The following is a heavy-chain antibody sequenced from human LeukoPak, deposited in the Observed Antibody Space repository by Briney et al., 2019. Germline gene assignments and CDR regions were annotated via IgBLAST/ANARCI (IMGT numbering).Heavy chain of an antibody. CDR2: IRYDGSNK. J-gene: IGHJ4*02. CDR1: GFTFSSYG. CDR3: ATGLYSSGWYGGYYFDY. V-gene: IGHV3-30*02. D-gene: IGHD6-19*01. Sequence: GGSLRLSCAASGFTFSSYGMHWVRQAPGKGLEWVAFIRYDGSNKYYADSVKGRFTISRDNSKNTLYLQMNSLRAEDTAVYYCATGLYSSGWYGGYYFDYWGQGTLVTVSS.